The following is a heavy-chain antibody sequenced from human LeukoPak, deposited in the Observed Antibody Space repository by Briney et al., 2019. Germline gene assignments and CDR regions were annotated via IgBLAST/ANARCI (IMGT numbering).Heavy chain of an antibody. CDR3: ARFRLGYCSSTSCPMDY. D-gene: IGHD2-2*01. V-gene: IGHV1-69*13. CDR2: IIPIFGTA. J-gene: IGHJ4*02. Sequence: ASVKVSCKASGGTFSSYAISWVRQAPGQGLEWMGGIIPIFGTANYAQKFQGRVTITADESTSTAYMELSSLRSEDTAVYYCARFRLGYCSSTSCPMDYWSQGTLVTVSS. CDR1: GGTFSSYA.